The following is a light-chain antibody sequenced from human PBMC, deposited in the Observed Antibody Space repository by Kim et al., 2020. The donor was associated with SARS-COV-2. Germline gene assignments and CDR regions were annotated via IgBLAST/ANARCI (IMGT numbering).Light chain of an antibody. V-gene: IGLV3-25*03. CDR1: ALPKQY. J-gene: IGLJ2*01. Sequence: GQTARITCSGDALPKQYAYWYQQKPGQAPVLVIYKDSERPSGIPEGFSGSSSGTTVTLTISGVQAEDEADYYCQSADSSGTYGDVVFGGGTQLTVL. CDR2: KDS. CDR3: QSADSSGTYGDVV.